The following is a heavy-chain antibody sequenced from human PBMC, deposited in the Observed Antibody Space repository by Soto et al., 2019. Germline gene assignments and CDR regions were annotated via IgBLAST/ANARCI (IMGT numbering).Heavy chain of an antibody. D-gene: IGHD6-19*01. Sequence: GGSLRLSCAASGFTFSGLYMSWIRQAPGKGLEWVSCIDSSGVKKYYAESVRGRFTISRDNAKNSLYLQMNSLRAEDTAVYYCAKGVPGIAVAGTGYFQHWGQGTLVTVSS. J-gene: IGHJ1*01. CDR1: GFTFSGLY. V-gene: IGHV3-11*01. CDR3: AKGVPGIAVAGTGYFQH. CDR2: IDSSGVKK.